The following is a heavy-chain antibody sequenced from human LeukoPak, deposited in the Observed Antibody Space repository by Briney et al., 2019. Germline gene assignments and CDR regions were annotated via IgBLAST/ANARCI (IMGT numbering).Heavy chain of an antibody. V-gene: IGHV3-64D*06. D-gene: IGHD3-10*01. J-gene: IGHJ4*02. CDR2: ISTNGGTT. CDR1: GFIFNTYA. CDR3: ARDLSPVVRASPMGY. Sequence: GGSLRLSCSTSGFIFNTYALHWVRQAPGKGLEYVSSISTNGGTTNYADSVKGRFIISRDNSKSTVYLQMSSLRPEDTAVYYCARDLSPVVRASPMGYWGQGTLVTVSS.